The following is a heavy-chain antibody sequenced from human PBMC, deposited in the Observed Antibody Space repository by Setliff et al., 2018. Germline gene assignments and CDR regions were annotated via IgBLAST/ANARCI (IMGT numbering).Heavy chain of an antibody. D-gene: IGHD6-19*01. J-gene: IGHJ4*02. CDR1: GFTFNTYW. Sequence: GGSLRLSCAASGFTFNTYWMHWVRQAPGKGLVWFSHIISDGSGTSYAASVKGRFTVSRDNSKKMVYLEMNTLGAEDTALYYCVTDPPGSGWSFDSWGQGTLVTVSS. V-gene: IGHV3-74*01. CDR3: VTDPPGSGWSFDS. CDR2: IISDGSGT.